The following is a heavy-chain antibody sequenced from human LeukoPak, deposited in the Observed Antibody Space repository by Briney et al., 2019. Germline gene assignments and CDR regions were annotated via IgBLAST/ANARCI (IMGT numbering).Heavy chain of an antibody. V-gene: IGHV3-30*02. J-gene: IGHJ4*02. CDR1: GFTFSSYG. Sequence: GGSLRLSCAASGFTFSSYGMHWVRQAPGKGLEWVAFIRYDGSNKYYADSVKGRFTISRDNSKNTLYLQMNSLRAEDTAVYYCAKVWYRSYYDILTGYYSDYWGQGTLVTVSS. CDR3: AKVWYRSYYDILTGYYSDY. D-gene: IGHD3-9*01. CDR2: IRYDGSNK.